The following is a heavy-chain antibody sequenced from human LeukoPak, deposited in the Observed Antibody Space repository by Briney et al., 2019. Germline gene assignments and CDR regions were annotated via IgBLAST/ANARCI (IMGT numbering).Heavy chain of an antibody. V-gene: IGHV3-11*04. CDR1: GFTFSDYY. CDR2: ISSSGSTI. CDR3: ARLHLMTTVTTQTRPGVYFDY. J-gene: IGHJ4*02. Sequence: GGSLRLSCAASGFTFSDYYMSWIRQAPGKGLEWVSYISSSGSTIYYADSVKGRFTISRDNAKNSLYLQMNSLRAEDTAVYYCARLHLMTTVTTQTRPGVYFDYWGQGTLVTVSS. D-gene: IGHD4-17*01.